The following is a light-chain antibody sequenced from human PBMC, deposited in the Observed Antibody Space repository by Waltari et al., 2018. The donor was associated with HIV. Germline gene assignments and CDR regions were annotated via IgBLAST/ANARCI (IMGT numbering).Light chain of an antibody. V-gene: IGLV1-44*01. CDR2: SDH. CDR1: SSNIGNNP. J-gene: IGLJ2*01. Sequence: QSVLTQPPSASGSPGQRVTISCSGSSSNIGNNPTNWYPQLPRTAPKLLVYSDHQRPSAVPDRFSGSNSGTSASLAISGLQSEDEGDYYCASWDNNLDGRVFGGRTKLTVL. CDR3: ASWDNNLDGRV.